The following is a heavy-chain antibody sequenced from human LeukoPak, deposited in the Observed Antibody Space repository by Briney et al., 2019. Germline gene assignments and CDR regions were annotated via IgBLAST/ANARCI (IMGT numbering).Heavy chain of an antibody. D-gene: IGHD3-10*01. CDR1: GYTFTSYD. CDR3: ASHTYYYSSGSFGH. Sequence: ASVKVSCKASGYTFTSYDINWVRQATGQGPEWMGWMNPSSGNTGYAQRFQGRVTMTRDTSISTAYLELSSLRSEDTAVHYCASHTYYYSSGSFGHWGQGTLVTVSS. CDR2: MNPSSGNT. J-gene: IGHJ4*02. V-gene: IGHV1-8*01.